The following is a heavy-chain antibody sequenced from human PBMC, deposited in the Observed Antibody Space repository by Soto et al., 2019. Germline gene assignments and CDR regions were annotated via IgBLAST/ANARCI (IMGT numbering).Heavy chain of an antibody. CDR3: ATAGSRDINRGAYDI. V-gene: IGHV1-3*01. CDR2: INAGNGNT. CDR1: GYTLTSCA. Sequence: SVKVSCKACGYTLTSCAIRWVRQAPGQRLEWMGWINAGNGNTKYSQKFQGRVTITRDASTNTAHMELSGLRFEDTAVYYCATAGSRDINRGAYDIWGQGTMVTVSS. J-gene: IGHJ3*02. D-gene: IGHD1-26*01.